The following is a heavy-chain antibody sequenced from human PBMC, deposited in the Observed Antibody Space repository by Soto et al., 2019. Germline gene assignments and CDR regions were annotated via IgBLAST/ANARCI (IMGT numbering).Heavy chain of an antibody. V-gene: IGHV4-61*08. D-gene: IGHD6-6*01. J-gene: IGHJ6*02. CDR2: VYSTGTT. Sequence: SVTLSRTCAVSGESVSSSDFYWTWIRQPPGKPLEWIGYVYSTGTTTYSPSLKSRVDMSVDTSGNQFSLKLRSVTAAAAAVYWCARMSKLVAPKDRRRAYFYEMDVVGLGATVTVFS. CDR3: ARMSKLVAPKDRRRAYFYEMDV. CDR1: GESVSSSDFY.